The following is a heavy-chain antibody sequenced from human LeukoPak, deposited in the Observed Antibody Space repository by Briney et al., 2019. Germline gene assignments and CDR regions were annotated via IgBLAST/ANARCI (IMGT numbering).Heavy chain of an antibody. CDR2: ISAYNGNT. Sequence: GASVKVSCKASGYTFTSYGISWVRQAPGRGLEGMGCISAYNGNTNYAQKLQGRVTMTTDTSTSTAYMELRSLRSDDTAVYYCARDRDYYDSSGLFDYWGQGTLVTVSS. CDR3: ARDRDYYDSSGLFDY. D-gene: IGHD3-22*01. J-gene: IGHJ4*02. CDR1: GYTFTSYG. V-gene: IGHV1-18*01.